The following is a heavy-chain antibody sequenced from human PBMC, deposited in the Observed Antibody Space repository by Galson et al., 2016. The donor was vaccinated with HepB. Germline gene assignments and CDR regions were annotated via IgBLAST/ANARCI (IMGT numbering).Heavy chain of an antibody. Sequence: SLRLSCAVSGFSVTSNYMTWVRQAPGKELEWVSIMYSGGNTHYADSVRGRFTISRDMSKNTLYLQMNSLRAEDTAKDYCARGADSSGWYGAIAEYFQHWGQGTLVTVSS. V-gene: IGHV3-53*01. CDR3: ARGADSSGWYGAIAEYFQH. D-gene: IGHD6-13*01. CDR2: MYSGGNT. CDR1: GFSVTSNY. J-gene: IGHJ1*01.